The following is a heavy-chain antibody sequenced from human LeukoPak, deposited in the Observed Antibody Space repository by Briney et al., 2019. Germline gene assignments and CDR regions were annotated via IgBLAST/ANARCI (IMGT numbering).Heavy chain of an antibody. CDR1: GFTFSNDW. J-gene: IGHJ4*02. CDR2: IKQDGSEK. CDR3: VRDGDTSGYTN. Sequence: GGSLRLSCAASGFTFSNDWMSWVRQAPGKGLEWVANIKQDGSEKYYVDSVKGRFTISRDNAKNSLYLQMNSLRAEDTAVYSCVRDGDTSGYTNWGQGTLVTVSS. V-gene: IGHV3-7*01. D-gene: IGHD3-22*01.